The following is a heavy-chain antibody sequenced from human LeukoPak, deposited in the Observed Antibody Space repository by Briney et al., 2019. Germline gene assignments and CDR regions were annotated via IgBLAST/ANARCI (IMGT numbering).Heavy chain of an antibody. CDR1: GCTFSSYW. D-gene: IGHD3-22*01. CDR2: INSDGSST. Sequence: PGGSLRLSCAASGCTFSSYWMHWVRQAPGKGLVWVSRINSDGSSTSYADSVKGRFTISRDNAKNTLYLQMNSLRAEDTAVYYCARAGRGYYDSSGYYPFDYWGQGTLVTVSS. V-gene: IGHV3-74*01. J-gene: IGHJ4*02. CDR3: ARAGRGYYDSSGYYPFDY.